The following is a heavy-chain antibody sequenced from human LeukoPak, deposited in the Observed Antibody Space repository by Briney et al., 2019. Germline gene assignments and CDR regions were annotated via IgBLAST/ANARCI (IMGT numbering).Heavy chain of an antibody. CDR1: GFTFSSFE. CDR3: VRRFDI. CDR2: ISSSGTMI. V-gene: IGHV3-48*03. J-gene: IGHJ3*02. Sequence: GGSLSLSCAASGFTFSSFEMNWVRQAPGKGLEWISFISSSGTMIYYADSVRGRFTISRDNAKTSLYLQMHSLRAEDTALYYCVRRFDIWGQGTVVTVSS.